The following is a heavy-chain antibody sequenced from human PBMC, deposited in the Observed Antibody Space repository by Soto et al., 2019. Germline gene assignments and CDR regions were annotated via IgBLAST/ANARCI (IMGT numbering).Heavy chain of an antibody. D-gene: IGHD3-16*01. CDR3: ARALGSRFYYAMDV. CDR2: INYSGNT. V-gene: IGHV4-31*02. Sequence: WTWIHQHPGKGLEWIGYINYSGNTYYNPSLKSRVTISVDTSKNQFSLKLTSLTAADTAVYYCARALGSRFYYAMDVWGQGTSVTVSS. J-gene: IGHJ6*02.